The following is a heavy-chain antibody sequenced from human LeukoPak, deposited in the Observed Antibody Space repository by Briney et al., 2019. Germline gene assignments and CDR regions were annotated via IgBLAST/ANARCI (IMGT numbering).Heavy chain of an antibody. V-gene: IGHV3-48*03. D-gene: IGHD3-16*01. CDR2: IGSSGNTM. Sequence: GGSLRLSCAASGFTFSGYEMNWVRQAPGKGLEWVSYIGSSGNTMYYADSVKGRFTISRDNAKNSLYPQMTSLRAEDAAVYYCARSGIIGTYYFDFWGQGTLVTVSS. CDR1: GFTFSGYE. CDR3: ARSGIIGTYYFDF. J-gene: IGHJ4*02.